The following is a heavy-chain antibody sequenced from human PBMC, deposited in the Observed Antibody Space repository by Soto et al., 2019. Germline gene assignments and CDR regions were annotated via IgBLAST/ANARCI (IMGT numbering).Heavy chain of an antibody. D-gene: IGHD2-15*01. CDR2: ISAYNGNT. CDR3: ARGRASGSTVLAP. V-gene: IGHV1-18*01. Sequence: GVPQNPGQGLEWMGWISAYNGNTNYAQKLQGRVTMTTDTSTSTAYMELRSLRSDDTAVYYCARGRASGSTVLAPRGHGTLVPVSS. J-gene: IGHJ5*02.